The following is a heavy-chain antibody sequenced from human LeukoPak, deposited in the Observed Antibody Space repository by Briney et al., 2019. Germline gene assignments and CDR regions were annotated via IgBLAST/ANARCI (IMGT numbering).Heavy chain of an antibody. D-gene: IGHD6-19*01. CDR3: ARDGIAVAGDKFDY. CDR2: IWYDGSNK. J-gene: IGHJ4*02. CDR1: GFTFSSYG. V-gene: IGHV3-33*01. Sequence: GGSLRLSCAASGFTFSSYGMHWVRQAPGKGLEWVAVIWYDGSNKYYADSVKGRFTISRDNSKNTLYLQMNSLRAEDTAVYYCARDGIAVAGDKFDYWGQGTLVTGSS.